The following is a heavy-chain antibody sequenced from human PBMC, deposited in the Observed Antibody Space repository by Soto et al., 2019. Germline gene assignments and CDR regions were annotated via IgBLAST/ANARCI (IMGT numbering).Heavy chain of an antibody. CDR2: ISVSSTYM. J-gene: IGHJ4*02. CDR3: ERDATALSGTSHFDY. V-gene: IGHV3-21*01. Sequence: EVQLVESGGGLVKPGGSLRLSCAASGFTFSSYSMNWVRQAPGEGLEWVSSISVSSTYMYYAGSVKGRFTISRDNAENSLELQMNSLSAEDTAVYYWERDATALSGTSHFDYWGQGTLVTVSS. D-gene: IGHD6-19*01. CDR1: GFTFSSYS.